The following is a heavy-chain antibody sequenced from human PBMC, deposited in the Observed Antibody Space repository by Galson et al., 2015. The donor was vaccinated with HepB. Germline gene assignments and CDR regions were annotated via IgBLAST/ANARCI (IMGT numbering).Heavy chain of an antibody. J-gene: IGHJ1*01. CDR1: GFTFSSYA. CDR2: ISGSGGST. Sequence: SLRLSCAASGFTFSSYAMSWVRQAPGKGLEWVSAISGSGGSTYYADSVKGRFTISRDISENTLYLQMDSLKVEDTGVYYCARDLSMLASEFWGQGTLVTVSS. CDR3: ARDLSMLASEF. V-gene: IGHV3-23*01. D-gene: IGHD3-10*02.